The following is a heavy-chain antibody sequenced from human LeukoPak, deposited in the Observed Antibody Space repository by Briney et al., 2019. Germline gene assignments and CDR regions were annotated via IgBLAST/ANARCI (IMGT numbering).Heavy chain of an antibody. CDR2: ICSRGTYI. J-gene: IGHJ5*02. CDR1: GFTFTSYS. V-gene: IGHV3-21*04. CDR3: ARGINDYSSGWYYWFDP. Sequence: GGSLRLSCAASGFTFTSYSMTCVRQAPGKGLEWVSFICSRGTYIFYADSMKGRFTISRDNAKNSLYLQMDSLRAEDTAVYYCARGINDYSSGWYYWFDPWGQGTLVTVSS. D-gene: IGHD6-19*01.